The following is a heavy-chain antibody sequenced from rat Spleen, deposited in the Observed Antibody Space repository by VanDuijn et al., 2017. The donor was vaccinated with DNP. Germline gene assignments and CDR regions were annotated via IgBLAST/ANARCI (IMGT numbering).Heavy chain of an antibody. CDR3: STADYSSY. Sequence: EVQLVESGGGLVQPGSSLKLSCVVSGFTFSDYNMAWVRQAPRKGLEWLGTIIYDSSDTYYGDSVKGRFTISRDNARNTLYLQMDRLRSEDTATYYCSTADYSSYWGQGTLVTVSS. CDR1: GFTFSDYN. J-gene: IGHJ3*01. CDR2: IIYDSSDT. D-gene: IGHD1-2*01. V-gene: IGHV5S10*01.